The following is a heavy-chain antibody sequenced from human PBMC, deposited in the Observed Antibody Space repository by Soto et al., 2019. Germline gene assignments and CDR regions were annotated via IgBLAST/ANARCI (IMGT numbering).Heavy chain of an antibody. CDR1: CGSFSGYY. CDR2: INHSGST. CDR3: ARVSGIYYYGMDF. Sequence: PSETLSLTCAVYCGSFSGYYWSWIRQPPGKGLEWIGEINHSGSTNYNPSLKSRVTMSVDTSKNQFSLKLSSVTAADTAVYYCARVSGIYYYGMDFWGQGTTVTVSS. V-gene: IGHV4-34*01. J-gene: IGHJ6*02. D-gene: IGHD3-10*01.